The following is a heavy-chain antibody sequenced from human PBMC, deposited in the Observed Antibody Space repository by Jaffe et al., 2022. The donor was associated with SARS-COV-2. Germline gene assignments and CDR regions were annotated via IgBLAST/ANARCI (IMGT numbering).Heavy chain of an antibody. Sequence: EVQLVQSGAEVKKSGESLKISCQGSGYTFTTYWIGWVRQMPGRGLEWMGIISPGDSDTRYNPSFQGQVTISADKSISTAYLQWSSLKASDTAMYYCSRGYVGTWDIWGQGTVVTVSS. CDR1: GYTFTTYW. D-gene: IGHD1-1*01. CDR2: ISPGDSDT. V-gene: IGHV5-51*01. CDR3: SRGYVGTWDI. J-gene: IGHJ3*02.